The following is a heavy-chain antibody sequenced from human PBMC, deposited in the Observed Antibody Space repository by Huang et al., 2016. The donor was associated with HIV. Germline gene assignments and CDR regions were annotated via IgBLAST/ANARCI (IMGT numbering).Heavy chain of an antibody. CDR2: TAPRYGKP. CDR1: GKTFSGSE. D-gene: IGHD3-10*01. CDR3: AAKIGSDGYFISRGPRSNYYSLDV. Sequence: QLQLVQSGAQVKKPGSSVNVSCKASGKTFSGSEIRWVRQAPGQRLEWRGVTAPRYGKPQSEQNSQGRGTITADESMTTAYMEFTSLTSKDTAVYFCAAKIGSDGYFISRGPRSNYYSLDVWGQGTTVVVSS. V-gene: IGHV1-69*13. J-gene: IGHJ6*02.